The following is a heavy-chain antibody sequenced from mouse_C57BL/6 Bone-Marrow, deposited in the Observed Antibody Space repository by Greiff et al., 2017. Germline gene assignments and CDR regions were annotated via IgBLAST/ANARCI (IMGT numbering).Heavy chain of an antibody. V-gene: IGHV1-4*01. CDR1: GYTFTSYT. D-gene: IGHD4-1*01. CDR3: ASRRPNWGGFAY. Sequence: QVQLQQSGAELARPGASVKMSCKASGYTFTSYTMHWVKQRPGQGLEWIGYINPSSGYTKYNQKFKDKAKLTADKASSTAYMQLSSLTSEDAVVDYCASRRPNWGGFAYWGQGKLVTVSA. CDR2: INPSSGYT. J-gene: IGHJ3*01.